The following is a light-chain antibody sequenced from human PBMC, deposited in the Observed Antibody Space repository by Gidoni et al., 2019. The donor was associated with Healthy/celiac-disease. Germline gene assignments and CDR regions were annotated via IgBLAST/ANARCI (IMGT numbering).Light chain of an antibody. Sequence: DIQMTQSPSSLSASVGESVTITCQASQDINNYLNWYQQKPGKAPKLLIYDASNLESGVPERFSGSGSGTDFTFTISSVQPEDFATYYCQQYDNLPLTFGGGTKVEIK. CDR1: QDINNY. V-gene: IGKV1-33*01. J-gene: IGKJ4*01. CDR3: QQYDNLPLT. CDR2: DAS.